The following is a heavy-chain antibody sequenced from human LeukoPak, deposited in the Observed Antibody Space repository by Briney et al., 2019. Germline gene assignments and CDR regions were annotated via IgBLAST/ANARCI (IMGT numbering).Heavy chain of an antibody. CDR1: GFTFSSYE. J-gene: IGHJ6*03. CDR2: ISSSGSLI. D-gene: IGHD6-13*01. CDR3: ARVGVEQYLVLSYSMDV. V-gene: IGHV3-48*03. Sequence: GSLRLSCAASGFTFSSYEMNWVRQAPGKGLEWVSSISSSGSLIYYADSVRGRFTVSRDNAKNSLHLQMNSLRAEDTAVYYCARVGVEQYLVLSYSMDVWGKGTTVTVS.